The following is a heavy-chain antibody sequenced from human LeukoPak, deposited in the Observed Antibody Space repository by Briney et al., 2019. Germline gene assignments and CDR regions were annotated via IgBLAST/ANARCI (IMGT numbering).Heavy chain of an antibody. Sequence: SGGSXXSYYWSWIRQPPGKGLEWIGYIYYSGSTNYNPSLKSRVTISVDTSKNQFSLKLSSVTAADTAVYYCARTTEGGYTYGYFYYYYMDVWGKGTTVTISS. CDR3: ARTTEGGYTYGYFYYYYMDV. J-gene: IGHJ6*03. V-gene: IGHV4-59*01. D-gene: IGHD5-18*01. CDR2: IYYSGST. CDR1: GGSXXSYY.